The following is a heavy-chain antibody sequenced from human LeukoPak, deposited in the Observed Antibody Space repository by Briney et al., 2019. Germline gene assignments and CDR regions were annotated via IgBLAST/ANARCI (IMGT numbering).Heavy chain of an antibody. CDR3: AREYCTNGVCFPLGY. Sequence: ASVKVSCKASGYTFTSYYMHWVRQAPGQGLEWMGIINPSGGSTSYAQKFQGRVTMTRDMSTSTVYMELSSLRSEDTAVYYCAREYCTNGVCFPLGYWGQGTPVTVSS. D-gene: IGHD2-8*01. J-gene: IGHJ4*02. CDR2: INPSGGST. V-gene: IGHV1-46*01. CDR1: GYTFTSYY.